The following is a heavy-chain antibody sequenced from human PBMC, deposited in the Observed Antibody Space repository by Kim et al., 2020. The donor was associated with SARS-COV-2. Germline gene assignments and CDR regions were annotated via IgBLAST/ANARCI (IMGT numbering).Heavy chain of an antibody. J-gene: IGHJ6*01. D-gene: IGHD2-15*01. CDR3: ARGVDRGAGRGRYYYGMDV. V-gene: IGHV4-34*01. CDR2: INHSGST. Sequence: SETLSLTCAVYGGSFSGYYWSWIRQPPGKGLEWIGEINHSGSTNYNPSLKSRVTISVDTSKNQFSLKLSSVTAADTVVYYCARGVDRGAGRGRYYYGMDV. CDR1: GGSFSGYY.